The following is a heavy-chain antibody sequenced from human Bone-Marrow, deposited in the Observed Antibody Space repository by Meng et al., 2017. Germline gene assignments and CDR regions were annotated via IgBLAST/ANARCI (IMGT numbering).Heavy chain of an antibody. CDR3: ANVAGY. V-gene: IGHV1-3*01. CDR2: INAGNGNT. CDR1: GYTFTTYL. Sequence: QVPLVQSGAEVKKPGAAVRVSCKASGYTFTTYLIYWVRQAPGQRLEWMGWINAGNGNTIYSQNFQGRVIITRDTSATTAYMELSGLRPEDTAVYYCANVAGYWGQGTLVTVSS. J-gene: IGHJ4*02. D-gene: IGHD1-14*01.